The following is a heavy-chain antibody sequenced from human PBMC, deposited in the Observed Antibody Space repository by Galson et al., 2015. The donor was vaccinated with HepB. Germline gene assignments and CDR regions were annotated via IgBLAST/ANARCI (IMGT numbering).Heavy chain of an antibody. V-gene: IGHV3-11*03. Sequence: SLRLSCAASGFTLSDYYMSWIRQAPGKGLEWVSYISSSSSYTNYADSVKGRFTISRDNAKNSLYLQMNSLRAEDTAVYYCASRGSSGWSGWAFDIWGQGTMVTVSS. CDR1: GFTLSDYY. D-gene: IGHD6-19*01. CDR3: ASRGSSGWSGWAFDI. J-gene: IGHJ3*02. CDR2: ISSSSSYT.